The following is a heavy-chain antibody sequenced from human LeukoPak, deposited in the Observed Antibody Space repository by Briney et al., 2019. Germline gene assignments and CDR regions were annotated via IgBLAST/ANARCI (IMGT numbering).Heavy chain of an antibody. Sequence: GGSLRLSCSASGFTFSTYSMNWVRQAPGKGLEWVSAISKSGDHTYYAASAKGRFTIYRDNSKNTQYLQMNSLRAEDTAVYYCATSWGPDTGAFRWGRDGMDVWGQGTTVIVS. D-gene: IGHD3-16*01. CDR1: GFTFSTYS. CDR2: ISKSGDHT. V-gene: IGHV3-23*01. CDR3: ATSWGPDTGAFRWGRDGMDV. J-gene: IGHJ6*02.